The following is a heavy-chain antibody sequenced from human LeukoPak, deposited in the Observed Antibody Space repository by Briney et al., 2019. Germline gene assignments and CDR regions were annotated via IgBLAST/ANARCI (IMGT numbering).Heavy chain of an antibody. V-gene: IGHV3-74*01. CDR1: GFTLSGYW. CDR2: INIDGTST. CDR3: LRSYCTTSNCYGWFDP. D-gene: IGHD2-2*01. Sequence: EGSLRLSCAASGFTLSGYWMNWVRQAPGKGLEWVSRINIDGTSTSYADSVKGRFTISRDNAKNTLSLQMNSLRDEDTAVYYCLRSYCTTSNCYGWFDPWGQGTLVTVSS. J-gene: IGHJ5*02.